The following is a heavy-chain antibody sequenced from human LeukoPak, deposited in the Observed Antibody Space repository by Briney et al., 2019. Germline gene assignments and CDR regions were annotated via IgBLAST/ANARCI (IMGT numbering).Heavy chain of an antibody. V-gene: IGHV4-61*01. Sequence: SETLPLTCTVSGGSVSSGSYYWSWIRQPPGKGLEWIGYIYYSGSTNYNPSLKSRVTISVDTSKNQFSLKLSSETAADTAVYYCARACSGGSCYSYTFDYWGQGTLVTVSS. CDR1: GGSVSSGSYY. J-gene: IGHJ4*02. CDR2: IYYSGST. D-gene: IGHD2-15*01. CDR3: ARACSGGSCYSYTFDY.